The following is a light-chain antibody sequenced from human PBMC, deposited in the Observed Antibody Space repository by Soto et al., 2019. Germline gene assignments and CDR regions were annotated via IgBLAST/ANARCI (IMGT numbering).Light chain of an antibody. CDR2: GTS. V-gene: IGKV3-15*01. CDR1: QNVGSH. J-gene: IGKJ4*01. CDR3: QQYNDWPPLT. Sequence: EIVMTQSPASLSVSPGERATLSCRASQNVGSHLAWYQQKPGQPPRLLIYGTSSRANGVPARFSGSGSGTEFTRTITSLQSEDFAVYYCQQYNDWPPLTFGGGTKVDLK.